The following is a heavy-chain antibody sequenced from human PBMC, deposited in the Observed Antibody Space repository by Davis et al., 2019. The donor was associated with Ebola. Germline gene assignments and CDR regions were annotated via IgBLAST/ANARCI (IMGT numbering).Heavy chain of an antibody. J-gene: IGHJ4*02. Sequence: PGGSLRLSCAASGFTFSSYAMHWVRQAPGKGLEWVAVISYDGSNKYYADSVKGRFTISRDNSKNTLYLQMNSLRAEDTAVYYCARDWRRLATLDYWGQGTLVTVSS. V-gene: IGHV3-30-3*01. CDR1: GFTFSSYA. CDR3: ARDWRRLATLDY. D-gene: IGHD3-3*01. CDR2: ISYDGSNK.